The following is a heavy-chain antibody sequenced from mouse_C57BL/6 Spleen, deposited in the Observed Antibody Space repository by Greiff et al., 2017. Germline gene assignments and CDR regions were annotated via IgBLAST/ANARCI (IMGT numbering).Heavy chain of an antibody. D-gene: IGHD1-1*01. CDR3: ARLVTTVVADYYAMDY. V-gene: IGHV1-18*01. CDR1: GYTFTDYN. CDR2: INPNNGGT. J-gene: IGHJ4*01. Sequence: EVQLQQSGPELVKPGASVKIPCKASGYTFTDYNMDWVKQSHGKSLEWIGDINPNNGGTIYNQKFKGKATLTLDKSSSTAYMELRRLTSEDTAVYYCARLVTTVVADYYAMDYWGQGTSVTVSS.